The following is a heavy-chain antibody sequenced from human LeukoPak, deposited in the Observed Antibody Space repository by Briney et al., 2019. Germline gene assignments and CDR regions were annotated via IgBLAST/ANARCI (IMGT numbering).Heavy chain of an antibody. J-gene: IGHJ4*02. CDR3: ARVGVVPAAEDY. CDR1: GYTFTGYY. CDR2: IIPIFGTA. Sequence: SVKVSCKASGYTFTGYYMHWVRQAPGQGLEWMGGIIPIFGTANYAQKFQGRVTITADESTSTAYMELSSLRSEDTAVYYCARVGVVPAAEDYWGQGTLVTVSS. V-gene: IGHV1-69*13. D-gene: IGHD2-2*01.